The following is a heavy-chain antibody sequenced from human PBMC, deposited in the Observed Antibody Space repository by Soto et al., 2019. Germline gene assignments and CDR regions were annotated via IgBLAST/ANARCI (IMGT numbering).Heavy chain of an antibody. CDR1: GFTFSNYA. Sequence: GGSLRLSCAASGFTFSNYAMGWVRQAPGKGLEWVSAISGSDNRTYYADSVKGRFTISRDKSKNTLYLQMNSLRAEDTAVYYCAPMGVWGQGTTVTV. J-gene: IGHJ6*02. CDR2: ISGSDNRT. V-gene: IGHV3-23*01. CDR3: APMGV.